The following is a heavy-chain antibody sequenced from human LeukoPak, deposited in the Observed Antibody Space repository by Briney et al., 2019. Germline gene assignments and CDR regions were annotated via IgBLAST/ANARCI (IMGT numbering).Heavy chain of an antibody. J-gene: IGHJ4*02. CDR1: GYTFSDYY. Sequence: GASVKVSCKASGYTFSDYYFHWVRQAPGQGLEWMGWLNPNTGGTNYSQNFQGRVTMTRETSISTAFMELRRLTSDDTAVYFCAITTMTTAFAYWGQGTRVTVSS. D-gene: IGHD4-17*01. CDR2: LNPNTGGT. V-gene: IGHV1-2*02. CDR3: AITTMTTAFAY.